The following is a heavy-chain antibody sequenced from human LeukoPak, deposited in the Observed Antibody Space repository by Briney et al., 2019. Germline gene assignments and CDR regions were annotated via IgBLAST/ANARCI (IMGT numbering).Heavy chain of an antibody. CDR3: ARDLSGRAIDY. V-gene: IGHV3-33*01. CDR1: GFTFSSYG. Sequence: GGSLRLSCAASGFTFSSYGMHWVRQAPGMGLEWVAIIWYDGNNKYYADSVKGRFTISRDNSKNTLYLQMNSLRVEDTAVYYCARDLSGRAIDYWGQGTLVTVSS. D-gene: IGHD1-26*01. J-gene: IGHJ4*02. CDR2: IWYDGNNK.